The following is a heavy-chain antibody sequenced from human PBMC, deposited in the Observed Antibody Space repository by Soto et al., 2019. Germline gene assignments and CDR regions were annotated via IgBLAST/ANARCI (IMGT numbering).Heavy chain of an antibody. V-gene: IGHV4-34*01. CDR2: INHSGST. CDR1: GWSFSGYY. Sequence: SETLTLTWAVYGWSFSGYYWSGSRQPPGKGLEWIGEINHSGSTNYNPYLKKRVTISVDTSKNQFCLKLNSVTAADTAVYYCARGREQWLVDAFDIWGQGTMVTVSS. D-gene: IGHD6-19*01. J-gene: IGHJ3*02. CDR3: ARGREQWLVDAFDI.